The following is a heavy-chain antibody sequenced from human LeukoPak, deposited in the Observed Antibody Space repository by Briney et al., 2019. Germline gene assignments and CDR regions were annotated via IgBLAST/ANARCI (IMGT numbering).Heavy chain of an antibody. CDR2: ISGSGGST. V-gene: IGHV3-23*01. CDR3: AKGGPLPHYHDSSGYPS. J-gene: IGHJ4*02. Sequence: PGGSLRLSCAASGFTFSSYAMSWVRQAPGKGLEWVSAISGSGGSTYYADSVKGRFTISRDNSKNTLYLQMNSLRAEDTAVYYCAKGGPLPHYHDSSGYPSWGQGTLVTVSS. CDR1: GFTFSSYA. D-gene: IGHD3-22*01.